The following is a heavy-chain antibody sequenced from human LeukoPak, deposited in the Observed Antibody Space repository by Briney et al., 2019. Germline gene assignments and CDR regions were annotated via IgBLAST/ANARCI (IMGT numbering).Heavy chain of an antibody. V-gene: IGHV4-39*01. J-gene: IGHJ6*02. CDR3: ARLHYYYHGMDV. CDR2: IYCRGST. Sequence: TSETLSLTCTVSGGSISSSSYYWVWIRQPPGKGLEWIGCIYCRGSTYYNPPLKSRVTISVDTSKNQFSLKLSSVTAADTAVYYCARLHYYYHGMDVWGQGTTVTVSS. CDR1: GGSISSSSYY.